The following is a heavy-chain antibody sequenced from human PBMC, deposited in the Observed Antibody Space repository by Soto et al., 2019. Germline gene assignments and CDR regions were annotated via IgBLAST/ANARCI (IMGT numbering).Heavy chain of an antibody. CDR2: IKDGGST. J-gene: IGHJ4*02. D-gene: IGHD5-12*01. Sequence: QVQLQQWGAGLLKPSETLSLTCAVNGGSLTGYYWSWIRQPPGKGLEWIGEIKDGGSTNYSPSLRGWVTISADTSKNQFPLGLNSVTAADTAVYFCARGQEGIVATHWDQGTLVTVSS. CDR1: GGSLTGYY. CDR3: ARGQEGIVATH. V-gene: IGHV4-34*01.